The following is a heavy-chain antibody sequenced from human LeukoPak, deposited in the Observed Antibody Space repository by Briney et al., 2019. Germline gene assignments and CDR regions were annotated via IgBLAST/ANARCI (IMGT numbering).Heavy chain of an antibody. CDR3: VIDPYYYDSSGYQGI. D-gene: IGHD3-22*01. Sequence: GGSLRLSCSVSGLTFSNYAMHWVRQAPGKGLEYVSAISDNNGVSTYYADSVKGRFTVSRDNSRNTLYLQMSSLRAEDTAVYYCVIDPYYYDSSGYQGIWGQGTLVTVSS. CDR2: ISDNNGVST. CDR1: GLTFSNYA. V-gene: IGHV3-64D*06. J-gene: IGHJ4*02.